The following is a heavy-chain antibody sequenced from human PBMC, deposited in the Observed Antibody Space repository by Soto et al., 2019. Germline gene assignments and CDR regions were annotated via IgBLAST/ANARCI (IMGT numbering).Heavy chain of an antibody. Sequence: QVQLVQSGAEVKKPGASVKVSCKASGYTFTGYYMHWVRQAPGQGLEWMGWINPNNGGTNYAQKFQGWVTLTRDTSINQAYMELSRLQSDDTAVYYVARVEYGSASRYDYWGQGNPGTGPS. CDR3: ARVEYGSASRYDY. V-gene: IGHV1-2*04. J-gene: IGHJ4*02. CDR1: GYTFTGYY. CDR2: INPNNGGT. D-gene: IGHD3-10*01.